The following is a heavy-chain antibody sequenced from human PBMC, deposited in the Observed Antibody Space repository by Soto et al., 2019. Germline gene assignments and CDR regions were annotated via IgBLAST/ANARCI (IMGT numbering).Heavy chain of an antibody. Sequence: QVQLVQSGAEVKKPGASVKVSCKASGYTFTSYGISWVRQAPGQGLEWMGWISAYNGNTNYAQKLQGRVTMTTDTSTSTAYMELRSLRSDDTAVYYCATALNIAARPVAYYYYGMDVWGQGTTVTVSS. CDR2: ISAYNGNT. J-gene: IGHJ6*02. CDR3: ATALNIAARPVAYYYYGMDV. D-gene: IGHD6-6*01. V-gene: IGHV1-18*01. CDR1: GYTFTSYG.